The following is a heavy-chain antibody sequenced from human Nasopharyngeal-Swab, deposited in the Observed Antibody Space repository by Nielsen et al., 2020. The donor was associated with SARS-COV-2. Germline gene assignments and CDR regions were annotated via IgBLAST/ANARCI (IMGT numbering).Heavy chain of an antibody. V-gene: IGHV3-23*01. CDR3: AKDGARSYYDSSGYYYVWDYYYGMDV. J-gene: IGHJ6*02. Sequence: GGSLRLSCAASGFSFSTYAMTWVRQAPGKGLEWVSAISGSGGSTYYADSVKGRFTISRDNSKNTLYLQMNSLRAEDTAVYYCAKDGARSYYDSSGYYYVWDYYYGMDVWGQGTTVTVSS. D-gene: IGHD3-22*01. CDR2: ISGSGGST. CDR1: GFSFSTYA.